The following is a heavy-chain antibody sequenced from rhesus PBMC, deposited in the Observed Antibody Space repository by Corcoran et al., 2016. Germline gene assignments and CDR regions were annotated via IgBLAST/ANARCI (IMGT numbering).Heavy chain of an antibody. Sequence: EVQLVQSGAEVKKPGASVKIYCKASGYTFTHYYLHWVRQAPGKGLEGMGRVDPEDGEAIHAQKFQDRVTITADTSTDTAYMELSSLRSEDTAVYYCATLYMGSGLSYWYFDLWGPGTPITISS. CDR1: GYTFTHYY. J-gene: IGHJ2*01. V-gene: IGHV1-111*02. CDR3: ATLYMGSGLSYWYFDL. CDR2: VDPEDGEA. D-gene: IGHD6S26*01.